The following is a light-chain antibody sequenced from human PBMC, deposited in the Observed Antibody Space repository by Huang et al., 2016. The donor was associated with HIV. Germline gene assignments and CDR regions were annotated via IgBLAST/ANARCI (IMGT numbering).Light chain of an antibody. CDR1: QSVSSSD. J-gene: IGKJ1*01. CDR3: HHYGGTTWT. CDR2: GAS. V-gene: IGKV3-20*01. Sequence: EIVLTQSPGTLSLSPGERASLSCRASQSVSSSDLAWSQQKPGQAPRLLIQGASSRATGIQDKCSGSGSGTVFTLTISRLEPEDFAVYFCHHYGGTTWTFGQGTKVEVK.